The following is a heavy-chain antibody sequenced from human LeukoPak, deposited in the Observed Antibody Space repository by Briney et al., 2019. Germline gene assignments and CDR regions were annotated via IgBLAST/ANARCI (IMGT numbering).Heavy chain of an antibody. V-gene: IGHV4-39*01. CDR2: MFYSGST. D-gene: IGHD3-22*01. CDR3: AVAGVRYYDSSGLHAFDF. CDR1: GGSISSRSHC. J-gene: IGHJ3*01. Sequence: PSETLSLTCTVSGGSISSRSHCWGWLRQPPGKGLEWSGTMFYSGSTYYNPSLKSRVAISVDTSENQFSLELNSVTAADTAVYYCAVAGVRYYDSSGLHAFDFWGRGTMVTVSS.